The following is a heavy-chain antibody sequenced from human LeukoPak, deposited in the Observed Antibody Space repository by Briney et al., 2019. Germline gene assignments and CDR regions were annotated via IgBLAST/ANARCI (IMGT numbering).Heavy chain of an antibody. CDR2: IYSGGST. J-gene: IGHJ4*02. V-gene: IGHV3-66*04. D-gene: IGHD4-23*01. Sequence: GGSLRLSCAASGCTVSNNYMSWVRQAPGKGLELVSVIYSGGSTYYTDSVKGRFTISRDNSKNTLYLQMNSLRAEDTAVYYCARHGGFYFFDSWGQGTLVTVSS. CDR1: GCTVSNNY. CDR3: ARHGGFYFFDS.